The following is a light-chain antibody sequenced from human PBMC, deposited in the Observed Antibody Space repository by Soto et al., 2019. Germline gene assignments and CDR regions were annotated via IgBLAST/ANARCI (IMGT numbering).Light chain of an antibody. V-gene: IGLV2-14*01. CDR3: NSYTSSSTLIV. J-gene: IGLJ2*01. CDR2: EVS. CDR1: SSDVGGYNY. Sequence: QPALTQPASVSGSPGQSITISCTGTSSDVGGYNYVSWYQQHPGKAPKLIIYEVSNRPSGVSNRFSGSKSGNTASLTISGLQAEDEADYYCNSYTSSSTLIVFGGGTKVTVL.